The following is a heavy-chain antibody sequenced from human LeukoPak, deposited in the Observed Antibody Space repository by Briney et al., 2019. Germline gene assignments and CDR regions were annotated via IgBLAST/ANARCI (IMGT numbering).Heavy chain of an antibody. Sequence: GASVKVSCKASGYTFTSYGISWVRQAPGQGLEWMGWISAYNGNTNYAQKLQGRVTMTTDTSTSTAYMELRSLRSDDTAVYYCARVRSVVRGVIPYYYYYMDVWGKGTTVTVSS. CDR2: ISAYNGNT. J-gene: IGHJ6*03. CDR3: ARVRSVVRGVIPYYYYYMDV. CDR1: GYTFTSYG. D-gene: IGHD3-10*01. V-gene: IGHV1-18*01.